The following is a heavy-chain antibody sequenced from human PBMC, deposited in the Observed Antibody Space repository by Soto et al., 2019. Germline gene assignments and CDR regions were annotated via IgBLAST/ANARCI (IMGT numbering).Heavy chain of an antibody. CDR3: ASPKFRFWQQLDP. Sequence: SVKVSCKASGGTFSSYSISWVRQAPGQGLEWMGGIIPIFGTANYAQKFQGRVTITADESTSTAYMELSSLRSEDTAVYYCASPKFRFWQQLDPWGQGTLVTVSS. V-gene: IGHV1-69*13. J-gene: IGHJ5*02. CDR1: GGTFSSYS. CDR2: IIPIFGTA. D-gene: IGHD3-3*01.